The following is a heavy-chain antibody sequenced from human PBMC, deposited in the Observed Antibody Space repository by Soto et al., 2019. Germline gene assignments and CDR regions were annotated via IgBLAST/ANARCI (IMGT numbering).Heavy chain of an antibody. CDR3: ARRGGDGYNFDY. Sequence: LSLTCTVSGGSISSSSYYWGWIRQPPGKGLEWIGSIYYSGSTYYNPSLKSRVTISVDTSKNQFSLKLSSVTAADTAVYYCARRGGDGYNFDYWGQGTLVTVSS. CDR1: GGSISSSSYY. J-gene: IGHJ4*02. D-gene: IGHD5-12*01. V-gene: IGHV4-39*01. CDR2: IYYSGST.